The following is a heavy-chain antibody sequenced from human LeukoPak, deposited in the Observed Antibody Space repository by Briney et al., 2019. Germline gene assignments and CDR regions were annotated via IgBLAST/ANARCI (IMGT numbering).Heavy chain of an antibody. J-gene: IGHJ5*02. CDR2: IYYSGST. CDR3: ARHNYYSNYGDWFDA. Sequence: SETLSLTCTVSGGSISSYYWSWIRQPPGKGLEWIGYIYYSGSTNYNPSLKSRVTISVDTSKNQFSLKLSSVTAADTAVYYCARHNYYSNYGDWFDAWGQGTLVTVSS. V-gene: IGHV4-59*08. CDR1: GGSISSYY. D-gene: IGHD4-11*01.